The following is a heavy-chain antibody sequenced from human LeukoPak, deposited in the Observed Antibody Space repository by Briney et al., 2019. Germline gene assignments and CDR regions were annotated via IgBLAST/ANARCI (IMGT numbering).Heavy chain of an antibody. CDR1: GFTFSSYA. J-gene: IGHJ4*02. D-gene: IGHD6-13*01. CDR2: ISYDGSNK. CDR3: AREEQQLGFDY. V-gene: IGHV3-30-3*01. Sequence: GGSLRLSCAASGFTFSSYAMHWVRQAPGKGLEWVAVISYDGSNKYYADSVKGRFTISRDNSKNTLYLQMNSLRAEDTAVYYCAREEQQLGFDYWGREPWSPSPQ.